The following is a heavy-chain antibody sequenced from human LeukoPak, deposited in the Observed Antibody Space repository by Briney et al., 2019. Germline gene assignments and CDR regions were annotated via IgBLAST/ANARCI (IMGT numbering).Heavy chain of an antibody. D-gene: IGHD3-3*01. CDR1: GFTFSSYG. CDR2: IRYDGSNK. CDR3: SIVWRFFVWLLVFGGFGV. J-gene: IGHJ3*01. V-gene: IGHV3-30*02. Sequence: GGSLRLSCAASGFTFSSYGMHWVRQAPGKGLEWVAFIRYDGSNKYYADSVKGRFTISRDNSKNTLYLQMNSLRAEDTAVYYCSIVWRFFVWLLVFGGFGVWGQGSVVIVSS.